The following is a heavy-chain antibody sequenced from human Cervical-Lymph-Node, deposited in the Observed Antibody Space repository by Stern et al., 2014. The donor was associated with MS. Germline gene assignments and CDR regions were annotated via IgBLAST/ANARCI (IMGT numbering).Heavy chain of an antibody. D-gene: IGHD6-13*01. J-gene: IGHJ5*02. CDR1: GGNFGKFY. Sequence: VQLVQSGAEVMKPGSSVKVSCKGSGGNFGKFYSSWVRQATGQGLEWMGGIFPVCGTPTYAQEFRGRVTITADVSTSTVYMELSSLRSDDTAVYYCALSSETSDRWYSLGYDLWGQGTLVTVSS. V-gene: IGHV1-69*01. CDR3: ALSSETSDRWYSLGYDL. CDR2: IFPVCGTP.